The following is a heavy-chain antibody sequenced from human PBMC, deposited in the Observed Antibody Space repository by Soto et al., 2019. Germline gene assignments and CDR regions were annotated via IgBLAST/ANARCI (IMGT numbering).Heavy chain of an antibody. CDR1: GYIFTNYW. V-gene: IGHV5-51*01. CDR2: IYPGDSDT. D-gene: IGHD2-2*01. Sequence: GESLKISCQGSGYIFTNYWLGWVRQMPGKGLEWMGIIYPGDSDTRYSPSFQGQVTISADKSITTAYLQWSSLKASDTAMYYCARGYCTTTICDPWFDPWGQGTLVTVSS. J-gene: IGHJ5*02. CDR3: ARGYCTTTICDPWFDP.